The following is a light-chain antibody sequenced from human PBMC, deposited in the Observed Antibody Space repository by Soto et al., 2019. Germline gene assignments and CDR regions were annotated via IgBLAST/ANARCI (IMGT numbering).Light chain of an antibody. J-gene: IGKJ5*01. Sequence: IQMTHSPSTLSASLGDIVTITFRASESISRWLAWYQQKPLKAPKLLIYKSSSLESGVPSIFSGSGSGTEFTLTINSLQADDFATYYCQQHNSFSITFGQGTRLE. CDR3: QQHNSFSIT. CDR1: ESISRW. V-gene: IGKV1-5*03. CDR2: KSS.